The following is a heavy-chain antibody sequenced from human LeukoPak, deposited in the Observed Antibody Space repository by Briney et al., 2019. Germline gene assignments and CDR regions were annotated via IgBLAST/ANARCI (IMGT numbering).Heavy chain of an antibody. CDR2: INAGNGNT. J-gene: IGHJ6*02. V-gene: IGHV1-3*01. Sequence: ASVKVSCKASGYTFTSYAMHWARQAPGQRLEWMGWINAGNGNTKYSQKFQGRVTITRDTSASTAYMELSSLRSEDTAVYYCARYLGYCSSTSCYRYYYYGMDVWGQGTTVTVSS. CDR3: ARYLGYCSSTSCYRYYYYGMDV. CDR1: GYTFTSYA. D-gene: IGHD2-2*01.